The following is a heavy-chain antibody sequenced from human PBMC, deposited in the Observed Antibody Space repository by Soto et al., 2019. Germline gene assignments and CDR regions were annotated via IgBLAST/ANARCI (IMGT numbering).Heavy chain of an antibody. CDR2: IWYDGSNK. V-gene: IGHV3-33*01. J-gene: IGHJ6*02. CDR3: ARGRGRIAARPGGVTRYYGMDV. D-gene: IGHD6-6*01. Sequence: PGGSLRLSCAASGFTFSSYGMHWVRQAPGKGLEWVAVIWYDGSNKYYADSVKGRFTISRDNSKNTLYLQMNSLRAADTAVYYCARGRGRIAARPGGVTRYYGMDVWGQGTTVTVSS. CDR1: GFTFSSYG.